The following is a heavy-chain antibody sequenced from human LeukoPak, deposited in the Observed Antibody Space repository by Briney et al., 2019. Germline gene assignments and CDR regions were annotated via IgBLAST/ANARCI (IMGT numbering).Heavy chain of an antibody. CDR1: GGSINTSDYY. CDR2: IFYSGNT. CDR3: ATTARHCSDY. Sequence: SETLSLTCTVSGGSINTSDYYWSWIRQPPGKGLEWIGYIFYSGNTYYNPSLKSRVIISIDTSKNQFSLRLSSVTAADTAVYYCATTARHCSDYWGQGTLVSVSS. J-gene: IGHJ4*02. V-gene: IGHV4-30-4*08. D-gene: IGHD6-6*01.